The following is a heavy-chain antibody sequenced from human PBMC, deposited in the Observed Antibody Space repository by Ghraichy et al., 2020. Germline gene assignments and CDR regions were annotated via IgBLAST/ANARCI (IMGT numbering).Heavy chain of an antibody. CDR1: GFTFSSYS. V-gene: IGHV3-21*01. D-gene: IGHD3-16*01. Sequence: GESLNISCAASGFTFSSYSMNWVRQAPGKGLEWVSSISSSSSYIYYADSVKGRFTISRDNAKNSLYLQMNSLRAEDTAVYYCARDQGTKYYVWGSYVPADDAFDIWGQGTMVTVSS. CDR2: ISSSSSYI. CDR3: ARDQGTKYYVWGSYVPADDAFDI. J-gene: IGHJ3*02.